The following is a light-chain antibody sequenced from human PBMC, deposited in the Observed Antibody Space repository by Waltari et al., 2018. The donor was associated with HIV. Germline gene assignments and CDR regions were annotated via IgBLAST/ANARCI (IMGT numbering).Light chain of an antibody. Sequence: QSALTQPASVSGSPGQSITISCTGISSVIGDYTYVSWYQQHSDKAPKLMIYGVTQRPSGVSSRFSGSKSGNTASLTISGLQAEDEADYYCSSYTGITTLLYVFGSGTKVTVL. J-gene: IGLJ1*01. CDR2: GVT. V-gene: IGLV2-14*01. CDR3: SSYTGITTLLYV. CDR1: SSVIGDYTY.